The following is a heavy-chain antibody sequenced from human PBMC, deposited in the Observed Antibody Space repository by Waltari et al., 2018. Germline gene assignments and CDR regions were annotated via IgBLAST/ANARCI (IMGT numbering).Heavy chain of an antibody. CDR2: ISGSGGST. D-gene: IGHD6-13*01. V-gene: IGHV3-23*01. J-gene: IGHJ5*02. CDR1: GFTFSSYA. Sequence: EVQLLESGGGLVQPGGSLRLSCAASGFTFSSYAMSWVRQAPGKGLGWVSAISGSGGSTYYADSVKGRFTISRDNSKNTLYLQMNSLRAEDTAVYYCAKAQLVRDWFDPWGQGTLVTVSS. CDR3: AKAQLVRDWFDP.